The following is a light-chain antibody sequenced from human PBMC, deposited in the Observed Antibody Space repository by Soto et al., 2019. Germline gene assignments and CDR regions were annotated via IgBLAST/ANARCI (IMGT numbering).Light chain of an antibody. CDR3: GQFVSSPPRT. V-gene: IGKV3-20*01. CDR1: QSVSSAF. Sequence: EIVLTQSPGTLSLSPGEKATLSCRASQSVSSAFLAWYQQKPGQAPRLLIYGVFNRATGIPDRFSGSGSGTDFILTISRLEPEDFALYYCGQFVSSPPRTFGQGTKVEIK. CDR2: GVF. J-gene: IGKJ1*01.